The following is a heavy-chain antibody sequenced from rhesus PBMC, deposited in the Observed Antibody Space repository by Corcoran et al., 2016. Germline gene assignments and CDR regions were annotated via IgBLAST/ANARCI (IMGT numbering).Heavy chain of an antibody. CDR1: GYSISSGYA. V-gene: IGHV4-76*01. Sequence: QVQLQESGPGVVKPSETLSLTCVVSGYSISSGYAWSWVRQPTGKVLEWIGYIYGSSGSTNYNPSLKNRGTISKDTSKNQFSLKLSSVTAADSAVYYCARGGLQYFDYWGQGVLVTVSS. CDR2: IYGSSGST. J-gene: IGHJ4*01. D-gene: IGHD1-44*01. CDR3: ARGGLQYFDY.